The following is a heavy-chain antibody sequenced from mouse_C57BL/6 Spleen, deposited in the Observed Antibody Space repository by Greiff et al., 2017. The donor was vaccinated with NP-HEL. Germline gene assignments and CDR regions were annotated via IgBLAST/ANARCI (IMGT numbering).Heavy chain of an antibody. CDR1: GYSITSGYY. J-gene: IGHJ3*01. D-gene: IGHD1-1*01. CDR2: ISYDGRN. CDR3: ARALYGSSYEVWFAY. Sequence: EVQVVESGPGLVKPSQSLSLTCSVTGYSITSGYYWNWIRQFPGNKLEWMGYISYDGRNNYNPSLKNRISITRDTSKNQCFLKLNSVTTEDTATYYCARALYGSSYEVWFAYWGQGTLVTVSA. V-gene: IGHV3-6*01.